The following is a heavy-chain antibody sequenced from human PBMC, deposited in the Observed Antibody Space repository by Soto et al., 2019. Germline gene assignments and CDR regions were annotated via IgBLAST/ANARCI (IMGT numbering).Heavy chain of an antibody. V-gene: IGHV3-30*18. Sequence: QVQLVESGGGVVQPGTSLRLSCAASGFTFSSYGMDWVRQAPGKGLEWVAVISNNGNYKYYADSVKGRFTIARDDSKNPLYLQMNSLRVEDTAVYYCAKGRWALRFVADDWGQGTLVTVSS. D-gene: IGHD1-26*01. CDR1: GFTFSSYG. J-gene: IGHJ4*02. CDR3: AKGRWALRFVADD. CDR2: ISNNGNYK.